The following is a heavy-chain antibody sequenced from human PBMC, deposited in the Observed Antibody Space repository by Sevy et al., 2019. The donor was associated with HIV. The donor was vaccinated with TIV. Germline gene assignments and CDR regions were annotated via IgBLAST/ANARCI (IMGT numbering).Heavy chain of an antibody. Sequence: ASVKVSCKVSGYSVSDLSIHWVRQAPGKGLEWMGGYDPEVGETIYAQKFQGRVTMTEDTSTDKAYMELSSLRSEDTAVYYCATSPDYYDSSRDAFDIWGQGTMVTVSS. J-gene: IGHJ3*02. V-gene: IGHV1-24*01. CDR1: GYSVSDLS. CDR2: YDPEVGET. D-gene: IGHD3-22*01. CDR3: ATSPDYYDSSRDAFDI.